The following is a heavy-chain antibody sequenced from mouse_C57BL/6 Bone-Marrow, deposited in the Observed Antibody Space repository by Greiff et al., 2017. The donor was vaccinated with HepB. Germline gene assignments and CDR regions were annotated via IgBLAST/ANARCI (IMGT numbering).Heavy chain of an antibody. D-gene: IGHD1-1*01. V-gene: IGHV1-81*01. CDR1: GYTFTSYG. J-gene: IGHJ2*01. CDR2: IYPRSGNT. Sequence: LQESGAELARPGASVKLSCKASGYTFTSYGISWVKQRTGQGLEWIGEIYPRSGNTYYNEKFKGKATLTADKSSSTAYMELRSLTSEDSAVYFCARSPLPLLPYFDYWGQGTTLTVSS. CDR3: ARSPLPLLPYFDY.